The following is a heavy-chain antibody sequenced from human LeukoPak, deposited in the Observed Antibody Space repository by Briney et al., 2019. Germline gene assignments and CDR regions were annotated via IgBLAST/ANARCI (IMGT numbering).Heavy chain of an antibody. CDR3: AKKGSGSFSHFDY. V-gene: IGHV3-23*01. Sequence: GGSLRLSCAASGFTFSSYAMSWVRQAPGKGLEWVSAISGSGGSTYYADSVKGRFTISRDNSKSTLYLQMNSLRAEDTAVYYCAKKGSGSFSHFDYWGQGTLVTVSS. CDR2: ISGSGGST. CDR1: GFTFSSYA. J-gene: IGHJ4*02. D-gene: IGHD1-26*01.